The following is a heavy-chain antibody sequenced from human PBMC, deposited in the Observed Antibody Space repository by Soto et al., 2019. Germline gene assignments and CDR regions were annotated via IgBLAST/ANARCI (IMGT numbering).Heavy chain of an antibody. J-gene: IGHJ6*02. Sequence: PSETLSLTCTVSGGSISSSKNYWGWIRQPPGKGLEWIGTISYSGSTYYNPSLNGRVIISADTSKNQFSLKLSSLTAADTAVYYCSGRYYFGSGKYGVDVRGQGTMVTVSS. D-gene: IGHD3-10*01. CDR3: SGRYYFGSGKYGVDV. CDR1: GGSISSSKNY. V-gene: IGHV4-39*01. CDR2: ISYSGST.